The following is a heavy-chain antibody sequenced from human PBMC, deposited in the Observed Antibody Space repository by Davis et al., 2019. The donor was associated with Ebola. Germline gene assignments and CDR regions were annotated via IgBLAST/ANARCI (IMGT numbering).Heavy chain of an antibody. CDR3: VREHGDYTLSAFDI. CDR1: GGSISSSSYY. CDR2: IYYSGST. V-gene: IGHV4-39*07. J-gene: IGHJ3*02. Sequence: SETLSLTCTVSGGSISSSSYYWGWIRQPPGKGLEWIGSIYYSGSTYYNPSLKSRVTISVDTSKNQFSLKLSSVTAADTAVYYCVREHGDYTLSAFDIWGQGTMVTVSS. D-gene: IGHD4-17*01.